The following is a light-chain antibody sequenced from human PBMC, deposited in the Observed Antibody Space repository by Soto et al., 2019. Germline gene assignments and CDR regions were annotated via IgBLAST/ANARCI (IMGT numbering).Light chain of an antibody. CDR1: NSDVGGYNY. J-gene: IGLJ1*01. CDR3: CSHAGTYIYV. Sequence: QSVLTQPRSVSGAPGQSVTISFTGTNSDVGGYNYVSWYQQHPGKAPKLMIYDVSKRPSGVPDRFSGFKSGNTASLTISGLQAEDEADYSCCSHAGTYIYVFGTGTKVTVL. V-gene: IGLV2-11*01. CDR2: DVS.